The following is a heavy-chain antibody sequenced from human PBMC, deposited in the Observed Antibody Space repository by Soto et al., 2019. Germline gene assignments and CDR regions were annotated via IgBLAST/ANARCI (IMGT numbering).Heavy chain of an antibody. V-gene: IGHV4-59*01. D-gene: IGHD3-22*01. CDR2: IYYSGST. CDR1: GGSISSYY. J-gene: IGHJ6*02. CDR3: ARVSDYYDSSGYLYYYYGMDV. Sequence: SETLSLTCTVSGGSISSYYWSWIRQPPGKGLEWIGYIYYSGSTNYNPSLKSRVTISVDTSKNQFSLKPSSVTAADTAVYYCARVSDYYDSSGYLYYYYGMDVWGQGTTVTVSS.